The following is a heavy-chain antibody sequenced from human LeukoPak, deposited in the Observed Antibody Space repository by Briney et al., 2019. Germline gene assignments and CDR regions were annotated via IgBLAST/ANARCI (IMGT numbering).Heavy chain of an antibody. CDR1: GYTFTSYY. J-gene: IGHJ4*02. CDR3: ARELGLGYGSGSYYTFDY. D-gene: IGHD3-10*01. V-gene: IGHV1-46*01. CDR2: INPSGGST. Sequence: ASVKVSCKASGYTFTSYYMHWVRQAPGQGLEWMGIINPSGGSTSYAQKFQGRVTMTRDTSTSTVYMELSSLRSEDTAVYYCARELGLGYGSGSYYTFDYWGQGTLVTVSS.